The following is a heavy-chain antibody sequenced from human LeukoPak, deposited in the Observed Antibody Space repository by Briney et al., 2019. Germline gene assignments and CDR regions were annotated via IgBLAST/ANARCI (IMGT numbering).Heavy chain of an antibody. Sequence: ASVKVSCKASGHTFTNYGITWVRQAPGQGLEWMGLISAYNGNTNYAQKFQGRVTITTDTSTNTCYMELRSLRYDDTAVYYCARENRYCSGGSCYSVASDDAFALWGQGTMVNVSS. V-gene: IGHV1-18*01. CDR1: GHTFTNYG. CDR2: ISAYNGNT. D-gene: IGHD2-15*01. CDR3: ARENRYCSGGSCYSVASDDAFAL. J-gene: IGHJ3*01.